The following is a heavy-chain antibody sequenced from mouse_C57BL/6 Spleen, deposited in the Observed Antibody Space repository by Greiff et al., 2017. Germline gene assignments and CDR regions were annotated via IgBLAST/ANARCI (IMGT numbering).Heavy chain of an antibody. J-gene: IGHJ3*01. CDR3: ARAYGYDPAWFAY. D-gene: IGHD2-2*01. CDR1: GFTFSSYA. Sequence: EVKLMESGGGLVKPGGSLKLSCAASGFTFSSYAMPWVRQTPEKRLEWVATISDGGSYTYYPDNVKGRFTISRDNAKNNLYLQMSHLKSEDTAMYYCARAYGYDPAWFAYWGQGTLVTVSA. V-gene: IGHV5-4*03. CDR2: ISDGGSYT.